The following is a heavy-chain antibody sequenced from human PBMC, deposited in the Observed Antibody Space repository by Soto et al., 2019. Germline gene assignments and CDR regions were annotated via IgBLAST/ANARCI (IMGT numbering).Heavy chain of an antibody. D-gene: IGHD5-12*01. CDR1: GFTFRSYA. J-gene: IGHJ6*02. Sequence: EVQLLESGGGLVQPGGSLRLSCAASGFTFRSYAMSWVRQAPGKGLEWVSGISGSGGSTYYADSVKGRFTISRDNSKNTLSLQMNRLRAEDTAVYYCAQGSGYEPDYYGVDVWGQGTTGTVSS. CDR3: AQGSGYEPDYYGVDV. V-gene: IGHV3-23*01. CDR2: ISGSGGST.